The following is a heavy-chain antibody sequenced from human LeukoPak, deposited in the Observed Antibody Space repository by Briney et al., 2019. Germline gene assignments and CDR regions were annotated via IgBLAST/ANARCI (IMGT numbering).Heavy chain of an antibody. J-gene: IGHJ4*02. Sequence: GSSVKVSCKASGGTFSSYAISWVRQAPGQGLEWMGGIIPIFGTANYAQKFQGRVTITADESTSTAYMELSSLRSEGTAVYYCARRRSRAYSSGWYYWGQGTLVTVSS. D-gene: IGHD6-19*01. CDR1: GGTFSSYA. CDR3: ARRRSRAYSSGWYY. CDR2: IIPIFGTA. V-gene: IGHV1-69*01.